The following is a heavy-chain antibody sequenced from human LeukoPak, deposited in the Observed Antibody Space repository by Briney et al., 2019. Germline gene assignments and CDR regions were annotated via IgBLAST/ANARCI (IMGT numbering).Heavy chain of an antibody. CDR1: GYTFTSYG. J-gene: IGHJ4*02. Sequence: ASVKVSCKASGYTFTSYGISWVRQAPGQGLEWMGWISAYNGNTNYAQKLQGRVTMTTDASTSTAYMELTSLRSDDTAVYYCARDGGYDSSGYYDDYWGQGTLVTVSS. CDR2: ISAYNGNT. D-gene: IGHD3-22*01. CDR3: ARDGGYDSSGYYDDY. V-gene: IGHV1-18*01.